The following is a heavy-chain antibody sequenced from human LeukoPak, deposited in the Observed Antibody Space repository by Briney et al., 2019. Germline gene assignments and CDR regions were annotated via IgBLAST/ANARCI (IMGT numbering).Heavy chain of an antibody. CDR3: ARAGTQDAFDI. CDR1: GFTFSSFA. D-gene: IGHD3/OR15-3a*01. CDR2: INSDGSST. J-gene: IGHJ3*02. V-gene: IGHV3-74*01. Sequence: GGSLRLSCAASGFTFSSFAMSWVRQAPGKGLVWVSRINSDGSSTSYADSVKGRFTISRDNAKDTLYLQMNSLRAEDTAVYYCARAGTQDAFDIWGQGTMVTVSS.